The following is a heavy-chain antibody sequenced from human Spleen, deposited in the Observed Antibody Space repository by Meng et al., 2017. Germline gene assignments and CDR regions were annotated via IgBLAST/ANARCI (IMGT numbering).Heavy chain of an antibody. V-gene: IGHV4-34*01. J-gene: IGHJ4*02. CDR3: ARGPTTMAHDFDY. D-gene: IGHD4-11*01. CDR1: GGSFSGYY. CDR2: INHSGST. Sequence: QLKLWVAGLLKPSEPLSLTCVVSGGSFSGYYWSWIRQPPGKGLEWIGEINHSGSTNYNPSLKSRVTISVDTSKNQFSLKLSSVTAADSAVYYCARGPTTMAHDFDYWGQGTLVTVSS.